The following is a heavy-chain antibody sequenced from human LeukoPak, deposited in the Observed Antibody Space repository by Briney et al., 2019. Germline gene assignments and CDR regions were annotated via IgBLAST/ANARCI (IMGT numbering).Heavy chain of an antibody. Sequence: SQTLSLTCTVSGGSISSSNYYWGWIRQPPGKGLEWIGSIYYSGSIYYNPSLKSRVTISVDTSKNQFSLKLTSVTAADTAVYYCARQRGYCSGGSCYGMFDYWGQGTLVTVSS. CDR2: IYYSGSI. V-gene: IGHV4-39*01. J-gene: IGHJ4*02. CDR1: GGSISSSNYY. D-gene: IGHD2-15*01. CDR3: ARQRGYCSGGSCYGMFDY.